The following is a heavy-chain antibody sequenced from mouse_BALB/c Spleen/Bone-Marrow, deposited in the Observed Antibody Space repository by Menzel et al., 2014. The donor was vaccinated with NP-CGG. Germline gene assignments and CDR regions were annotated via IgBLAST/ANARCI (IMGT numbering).Heavy chain of an antibody. D-gene: IGHD1-1*01. J-gene: IGHJ4*01. Sequence: QVTLKECGPGLVAPSQSLSITCTVSGFSLTSYGVHWVRQPPGKGLEWLGVIWAGGSTNYNSALMSRLSISKDNSKSQVFLKMNSLQTDDTAMYYCARDYGSSYYAMDYWGQGTSVTVSS. CDR2: IWAGGST. CDR3: ARDYGSSYYAMDY. CDR1: GFSLTSYG. V-gene: IGHV2-9*02.